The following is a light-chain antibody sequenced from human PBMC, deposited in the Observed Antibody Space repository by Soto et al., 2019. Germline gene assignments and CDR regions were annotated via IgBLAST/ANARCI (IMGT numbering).Light chain of an antibody. J-gene: IGKJ5*01. V-gene: IGKV2-28*01. CDR1: QRLLHSNGNNY. CDR2: LAS. CDR3: MPALQTPIT. Sequence: DIVMTQSPLSLPVTPGEPASISCRSSQRLLHSNGNNYLDWYLQKPGQSPQLLLYLASNRASGVPDRFSGSGSGTDFTLKISRVEAEDVGVYYCMPALQTPITFGQGTRLEIK.